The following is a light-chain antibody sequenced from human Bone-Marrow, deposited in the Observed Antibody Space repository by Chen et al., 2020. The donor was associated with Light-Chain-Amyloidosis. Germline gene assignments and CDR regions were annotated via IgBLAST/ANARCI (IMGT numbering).Light chain of an antibody. V-gene: IGKV3-15*01. CDR2: HTS. CDR3: QQYDDWPPLT. J-gene: IGKJ2*01. CDR1: QSISSN. Sequence: EIVMTQSPATLSVSPGERATLSCRASQSISSNLAWYQQKPGQAPRLLIYHTSIRATGVPARFSGSGSGTEFTLTISGLQSEDFAVYYCQQYDDWPPLTFGRGTKLDIK.